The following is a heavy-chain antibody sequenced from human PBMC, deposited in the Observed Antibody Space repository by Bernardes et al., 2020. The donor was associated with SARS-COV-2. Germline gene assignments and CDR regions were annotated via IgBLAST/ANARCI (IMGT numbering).Heavy chain of an antibody. Sequence: GGSLRLSCAASGFTFSSYSMNWVRQAPGKGLEWVSSISSSSSYIYYADSVKGRFTISRDNAKNSLYLQMNSLRAEDTAVYYCARDPGGGGYGDVFDYWGQGTLVTVSS. CDR3: ARDPGGGGYGDVFDY. CDR2: ISSSSSYI. CDR1: GFTFSSYS. V-gene: IGHV3-21*01. J-gene: IGHJ4*02. D-gene: IGHD4-17*01.